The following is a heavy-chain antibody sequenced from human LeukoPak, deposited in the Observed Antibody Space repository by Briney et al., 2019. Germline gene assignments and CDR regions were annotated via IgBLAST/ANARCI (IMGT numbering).Heavy chain of an antibody. V-gene: IGHV1-2*04. Sequence: ASVKVSCKASGYTFTGYYMHWVRQAPGQGLEWMGWINPNSGGTNYAQKFQGWVTMTRDTSISTAYMELSRLRSDDTAVYYCAKAHQEQQLVFPLFDYWGQGTLVTVSS. D-gene: IGHD6-13*01. CDR3: AKAHQEQQLVFPLFDY. CDR1: GYTFTGYY. CDR2: INPNSGGT. J-gene: IGHJ4*02.